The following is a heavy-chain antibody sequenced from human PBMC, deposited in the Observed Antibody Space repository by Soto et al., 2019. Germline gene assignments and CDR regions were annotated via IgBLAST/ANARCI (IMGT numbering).Heavy chain of an antibody. Sequence: GGSLRLSCAASGFTFSSYWMHWVRQAPGKGLVWVSRINSDGSSTSYADSVKGRFTISRDNAKNTLYLQMNSLRAEDTAVYYCARGIEGWYQGRYYYGMDVWGQGTTVTVSS. CDR1: GFTFSSYW. CDR3: ARGIEGWYQGRYYYGMDV. CDR2: INSDGSST. V-gene: IGHV3-74*01. J-gene: IGHJ6*02. D-gene: IGHD6-19*01.